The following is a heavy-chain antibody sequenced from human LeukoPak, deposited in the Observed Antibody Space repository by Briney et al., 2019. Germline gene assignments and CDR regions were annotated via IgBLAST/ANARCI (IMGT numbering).Heavy chain of an antibody. J-gene: IGHJ4*02. D-gene: IGHD5-24*01. V-gene: IGHV1-2*02. CDR3: ARGVSRDGYNSLYYFDY. Sequence: GASVKVSCKASGYTFTGYYMHWVRQAPGQGLEWMGWINPNSGGTNYAQKFQGRVTMTRDTSISTAYMELSRLRSDDTAVYYCARGVSRDGYNSLYYFDYWGQGTLVTVSS. CDR1: GYTFTGYY. CDR2: INPNSGGT.